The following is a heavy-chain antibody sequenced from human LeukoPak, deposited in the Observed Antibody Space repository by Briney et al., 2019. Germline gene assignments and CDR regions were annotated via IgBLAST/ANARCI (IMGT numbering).Heavy chain of an antibody. J-gene: IGHJ5*02. CDR2: ISGSGGST. CDR1: GFTFSSYA. V-gene: IGHV3-23*01. CDR3: AKVARSGTNWFDP. Sequence: EGSLRLSCAASGFTFSSYAMTWVRQAPGKALEWVSAISGSGGSTYYADSVKGRFTISRDNSKNTLYLQMNSLRAEDTAVYYCAKVARSGTNWFDPWGQGTLVTVSS.